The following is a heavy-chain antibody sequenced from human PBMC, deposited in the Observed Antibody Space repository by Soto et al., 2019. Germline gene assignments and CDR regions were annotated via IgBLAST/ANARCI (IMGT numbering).Heavy chain of an antibody. D-gene: IGHD3-3*01. Sequence: QVQLVQSGAEVKKPGASVKVSCKVSGYSFITYGVSWVRQAPGQGLDWMGWISTYNGNTKYAERLQGRVTMTTDTTTSTAYMELRSLRSDDTAVYYCARGPTDYHYYSGNYFLDYWGQGTLVTVSS. CDR3: ARGPTDYHYYSGNYFLDY. V-gene: IGHV1-18*01. J-gene: IGHJ4*02. CDR1: GYSFITYG. CDR2: ISTYNGNT.